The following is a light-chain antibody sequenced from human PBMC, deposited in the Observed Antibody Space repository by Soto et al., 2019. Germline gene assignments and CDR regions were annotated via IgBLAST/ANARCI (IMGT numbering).Light chain of an antibody. CDR1: SSDVGGYNY. J-gene: IGLJ2*01. V-gene: IGLV2-14*01. CDR2: DVT. CDR3: SSYTSSSPHVV. Sequence: QSALTQPASVSGSPGQSITISCTGTSSDVGGYNYVSWYQQHPGKAPKLMIYDVTNRPSGVSTRFSGSKSGKTASLAISGLQDAVEADSYCSSYTSSSPHVVLGGGTQLNVL.